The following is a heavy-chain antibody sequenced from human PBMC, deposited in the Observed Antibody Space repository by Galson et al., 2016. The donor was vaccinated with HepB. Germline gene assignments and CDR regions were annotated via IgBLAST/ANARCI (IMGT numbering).Heavy chain of an antibody. CDR1: GFSFSSYA. Sequence: SLRLSCAASGFSFSSYAMTWVRQTPGKGLEWVVSISGSSDSTTYADSVKGRFTISRDNSKNTLYLQMNSLTAEDTAIYYCAKKWVVEGVTDYFDAWGLGTLVTVSS. V-gene: IGHV3-23*01. J-gene: IGHJ5*02. D-gene: IGHD2-15*01. CDR3: AKKWVVEGVTDYFDA. CDR2: ISGSSDST.